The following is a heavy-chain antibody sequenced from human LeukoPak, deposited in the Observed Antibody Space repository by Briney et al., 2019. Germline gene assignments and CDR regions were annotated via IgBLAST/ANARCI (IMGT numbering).Heavy chain of an antibody. CDR1: GYTFTNYG. CDR3: ARDGEATVTYYYYGMDV. D-gene: IGHD4-17*01. Sequence: ASVTVSFTASGYTFTNYGIPWVRQAPGQGLEWMGWISAYNGNTNYAQKLQGRVTMTTDTSTSTAYMELRSLRSDDTAVYYCARDGEATVTYYYYGMDVWGQGTTVTVSS. J-gene: IGHJ6*02. CDR2: ISAYNGNT. V-gene: IGHV1-18*04.